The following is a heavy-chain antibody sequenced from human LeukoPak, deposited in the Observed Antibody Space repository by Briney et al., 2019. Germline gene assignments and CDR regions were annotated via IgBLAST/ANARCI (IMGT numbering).Heavy chain of an antibody. CDR2: IDQPGSQH. CDR3: VRAENGMDV. V-gene: IGHV3-7*03. J-gene: IGHJ6*02. CDR1: GFIFSSSW. Sequence: GGSLRLSCAASGFIFSSSWMIWVRQAPGKGLEWVANIDQPGSQHYSVESVRGRFTISRDNSRNTLYLQMNSLRAEDTAVYYCVRAENGMDVWGRGTAVTVS.